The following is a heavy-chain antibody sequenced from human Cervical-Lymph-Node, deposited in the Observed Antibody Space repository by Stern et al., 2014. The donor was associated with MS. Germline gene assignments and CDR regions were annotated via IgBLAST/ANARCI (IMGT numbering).Heavy chain of an antibody. CDR1: GYSFTAYY. J-gene: IGHJ4*02. CDR3: AKSTTITPLDY. Sequence: QDQLVQSGTEVKKPGTSVKVSCRTSGYSFTAYYLHWVRQAPGQGLEWMGWINPSSGDTNLAQKFQGRTTMTRDTSITTAYLVLSRLSLDDTAVYYCAKSTTITPLDYWGQGSLIIVSS. V-gene: IGHV1-2*02. D-gene: IGHD4-17*01. CDR2: INPSSGDT.